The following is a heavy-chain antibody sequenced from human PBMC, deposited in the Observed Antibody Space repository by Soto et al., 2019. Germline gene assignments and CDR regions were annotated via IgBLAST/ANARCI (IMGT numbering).Heavy chain of an antibody. CDR1: GFIFSNYV. Sequence: GGSLRLSCAASGFIFSNYVMSWVRQAPGKGLEWVSSISDSGGTSYYADSVKGRFTISRDNSKNTLYLQMNSLRAEDTAVYYCARWTDIVVVPAYDYWGQGTLVTVSS. D-gene: IGHD2-2*01. CDR3: ARWTDIVVVPAYDY. J-gene: IGHJ4*02. V-gene: IGHV3-23*01. CDR2: ISDSGGTS.